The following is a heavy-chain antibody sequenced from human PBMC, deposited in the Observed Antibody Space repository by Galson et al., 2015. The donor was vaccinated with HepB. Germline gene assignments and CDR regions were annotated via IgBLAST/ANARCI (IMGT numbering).Heavy chain of an antibody. J-gene: IGHJ4*02. CDR2: IRSKAYGGTT. V-gene: IGHV3-49*03. CDR1: GFTFGDYA. Sequence: SLRLSCAASGFTFGDYAMSWFRQAPGKGLEWVGFIRSKAYGGTTEYAASVKGRFTISRDDSKSIAYLQMNSLKTEDTAVYYCTRDQPYCGGDCYSAGDYWGQGTLVTVSS. CDR3: TRDQPYCGGDCYSAGDY. D-gene: IGHD2-21*02.